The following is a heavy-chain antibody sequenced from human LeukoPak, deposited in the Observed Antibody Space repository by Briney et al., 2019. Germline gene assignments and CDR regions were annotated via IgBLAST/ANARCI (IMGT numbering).Heavy chain of an antibody. Sequence: SETLSLTCTVSGGSISSYYWSWIRQPAGKGLEWIGRIYTSGSTNYNPSLKSRVTMSVDTSKIQFSLKLSSVTAADTAVYYCARYKNYDILTGYYTGWFDPWGQGTLVTVSS. CDR1: GGSISSYY. CDR2: IYTSGST. CDR3: ARYKNYDILTGYYTGWFDP. V-gene: IGHV4-4*07. J-gene: IGHJ5*02. D-gene: IGHD3-9*01.